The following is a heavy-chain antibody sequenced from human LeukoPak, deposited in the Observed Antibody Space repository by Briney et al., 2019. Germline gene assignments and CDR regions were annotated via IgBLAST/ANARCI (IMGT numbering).Heavy chain of an antibody. D-gene: IGHD3-10*01. CDR3: ARGLGYYGSGRLYYYYYYMDV. J-gene: IGHJ6*03. CDR2: IYYSGST. CDR1: GGSISSSSYY. V-gene: IGHV4-39*01. Sequence: SETLSLTCTVSGGSISSSSYYWGWIRQPPGKGLEWIGSIYYSGSTYYNPSLKSRVTISVDTSKNQFSLKLSSVTAADTAVYYCARGLGYYGSGRLYYYYYYMDVWGKGTTVTVSS.